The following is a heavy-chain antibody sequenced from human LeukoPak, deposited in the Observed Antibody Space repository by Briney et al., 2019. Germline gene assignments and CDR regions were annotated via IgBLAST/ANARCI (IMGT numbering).Heavy chain of an antibody. D-gene: IGHD3-10*01. CDR1: GGSISSSNW. Sequence: PSETLSLTCAVSGGSISSSNWWSWVRQPPGKGLEWIGEIYHSGSTNYNPSLKSRVTISVDTSKNQFSLKLSSVTAADTAVYYCARGGGLMVRGVSDAFDIWGQGTMVTVSS. J-gene: IGHJ3*02. CDR3: ARGGGLMVRGVSDAFDI. CDR2: IYHSGST. V-gene: IGHV4-4*02.